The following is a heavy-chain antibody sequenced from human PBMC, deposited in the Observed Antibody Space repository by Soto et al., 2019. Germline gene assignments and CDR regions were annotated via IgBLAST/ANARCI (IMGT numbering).Heavy chain of an antibody. Sequence: QLQLQEPGPRLVKPSDTLSLTCTVSGGSITSGTYYWGWIRQPPGKGLEWIGTMYHSGSTYYNPSLKSRVTISVDTSKNQFSLKLNSVTAADTAVYYCARMTTVASFHYWGQGTLVTVSS. V-gene: IGHV4-39*01. CDR1: GGSITSGTYY. CDR2: MYHSGST. D-gene: IGHD4-17*01. CDR3: ARMTTVASFHY. J-gene: IGHJ4*02.